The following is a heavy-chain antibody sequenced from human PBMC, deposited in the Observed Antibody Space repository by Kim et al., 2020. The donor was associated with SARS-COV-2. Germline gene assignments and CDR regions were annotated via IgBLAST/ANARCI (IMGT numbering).Heavy chain of an antibody. CDR3: ARARRGLKGYSYGPFDY. Sequence: SETMSLTCAVYGGSFSGYYWSWIRQPPGKGLEWIGEINHSGSTNYNPSLKSRVTISVDTSKNQFSLKLSSVTAADTAVYYCARARRGLKGYSYGPFDYWGQGTLVTVSS. V-gene: IGHV4-34*01. CDR1: GGSFSGYY. CDR2: INHSGST. J-gene: IGHJ4*02. D-gene: IGHD5-18*01.